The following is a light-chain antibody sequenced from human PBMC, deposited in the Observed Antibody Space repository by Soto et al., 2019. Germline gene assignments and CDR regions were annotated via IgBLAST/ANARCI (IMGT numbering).Light chain of an antibody. Sequence: QSALTQPASVSESPGQSITIPCTGTSSDIGGYNYVSWYQQSPGKAPKLFIFDVTNRPSGVSNRFSGSKSGNTASLTISGLQAEDEAIYYCSAYTSSSTLVVFGGGTKLTVL. V-gene: IGLV2-14*01. CDR2: DVT. CDR3: SAYTSSSTLVV. J-gene: IGLJ2*01. CDR1: SSDIGGYNY.